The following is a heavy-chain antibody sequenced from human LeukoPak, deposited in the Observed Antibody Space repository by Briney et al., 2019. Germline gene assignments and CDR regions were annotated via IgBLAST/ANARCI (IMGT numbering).Heavy chain of an antibody. V-gene: IGHV3-23*01. J-gene: IGHJ4*02. CDR2: ISGSCGTT. CDR3: AKSPPTKALAVTFDY. CDR1: GFTFSSYA. Sequence: GGSLRLSCAASGFTFSSYAMSWVRQAPGKGLEWVSAISGSCGTTYYADPLKARFTTSSDNSKNTLYPTINSLRPEDTAVHYCAKSPPTKALAVTFDYWAQGTLVTVSS. D-gene: IGHD6-19*01.